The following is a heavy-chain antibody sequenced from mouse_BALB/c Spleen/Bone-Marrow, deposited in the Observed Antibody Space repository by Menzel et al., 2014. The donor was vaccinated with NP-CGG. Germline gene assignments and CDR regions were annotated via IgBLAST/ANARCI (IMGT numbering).Heavy chain of an antibody. D-gene: IGHD3-1*01. Sequence: QVQLQQSGAELVKPGASVKLSCKASGYTFTSYWMHWVKQRPGQGLEWIGEINPSNGRTNYNEKFKNKATLTVDKSSSSAFMQVSSLTSEDSAVYYCARPTVRATPDYYAQGTTLTVSS. CDR1: GYTFTSYW. CDR2: INPSNGRT. J-gene: IGHJ2*01. CDR3: ARPTVRATPDY. V-gene: IGHV1S81*02.